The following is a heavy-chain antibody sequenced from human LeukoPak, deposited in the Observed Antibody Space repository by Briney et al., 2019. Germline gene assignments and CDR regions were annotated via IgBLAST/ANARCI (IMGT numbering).Heavy chain of an antibody. J-gene: IGHJ4*02. CDR2: IYSGGST. CDR3: ARVMKEWLCPDY. CDR1: GFIVSSNY. D-gene: IGHD3-3*01. V-gene: IGHV3-53*01. Sequence: GGSLRLSCAASGFIVSSNYMSWVRQAPGKGLELVSLIYSGGSTYYADSVKGRFTISRDISKNTVYFQMNSLRAEDTAVYYCARVMKEWLCPDYWGQGSLVTVSS.